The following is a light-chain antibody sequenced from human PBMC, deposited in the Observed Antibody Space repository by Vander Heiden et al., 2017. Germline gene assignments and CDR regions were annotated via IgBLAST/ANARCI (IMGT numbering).Light chain of an antibody. CDR3: QQYNNWPPLT. J-gene: IGKJ4*01. V-gene: IGKV3-15*01. CDR2: GAS. CDR1: QSVSSN. Sequence: EIVMTQSPATLSVSPGERATLSSRASQSVSSNLAWYQQKPGQAPRLLIYGASTRATGIPARFGGSGYGTEFTLTISSRQSEDFAVYYCQQYNNWPPLTFGGGTKVEIK.